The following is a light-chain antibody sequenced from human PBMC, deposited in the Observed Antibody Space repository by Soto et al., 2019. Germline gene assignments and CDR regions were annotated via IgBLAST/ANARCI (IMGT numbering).Light chain of an antibody. CDR3: SSYADSDTLYV. V-gene: IGLV2-14*01. CDR1: SSDVGAYNY. J-gene: IGLJ1*01. CDR2: EVS. Sequence: QSVLTQPASVSGSPGQWITISCTGTSSDVGAYNYVSWYQQHPGKAPKLLIFEVSSRPSGVSNRFSGSKSGSTASLTISGLQDEDEADYYCSSYADSDTLYVFGNGTKVTV.